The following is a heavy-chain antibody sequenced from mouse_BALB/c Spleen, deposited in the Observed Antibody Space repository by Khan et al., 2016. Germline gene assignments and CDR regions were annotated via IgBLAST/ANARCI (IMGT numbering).Heavy chain of an antibody. CDR3: ARTARIKY. V-gene: IGHV3-2*02. CDR1: GYSITSGYG. Sequence: EVQLQESGPGLVKPSQSLYLTCTVTGYSITSGYGWNWIRQFPGNKLEWMGYISYSGSTNYNPSLKSRISITRDPSKNQFVLQLNSMTTEDTATYYCARTARIKYWGQGTTLTVSS. J-gene: IGHJ2*01. D-gene: IGHD1-2*01. CDR2: ISYSGST.